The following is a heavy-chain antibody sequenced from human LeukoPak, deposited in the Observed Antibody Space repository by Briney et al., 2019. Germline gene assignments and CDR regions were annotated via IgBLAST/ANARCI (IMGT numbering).Heavy chain of an antibody. J-gene: IGHJ4*02. V-gene: IGHV1-18*01. CDR1: GYTFTSYG. CDR3: ARGHWNYNY. Sequence: ASVKVSCKASGYTFTSYGISWVRQAPGQGLEWMGWISAYNGNTNYAQKFQGRVTMTRNTSISTAHMELSSLRSEDTAVYYCARGHWNYNYWGQGTLVTVSS. D-gene: IGHD1-7*01. CDR2: ISAYNGNT.